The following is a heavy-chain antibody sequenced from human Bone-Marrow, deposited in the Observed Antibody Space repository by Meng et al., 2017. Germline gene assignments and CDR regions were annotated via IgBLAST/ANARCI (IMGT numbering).Heavy chain of an antibody. CDR3: ARGGITMVRGVINYYYYYGMDV. J-gene: IGHJ6*01. D-gene: IGHD3-10*01. CDR1: GFTFSSYD. Sequence: GGSLRLSCAASGFTFSSYDMHWVRQATGKGLEWVSAIGTAGDTYYPGSVKGRFTISRENAKNSLYLQMNSLRAEDTAVYYCARGGITMVRGVINYYYYYGMDVWGQGTTVTVSS. CDR2: IGTAGDT. V-gene: IGHV3-13*01.